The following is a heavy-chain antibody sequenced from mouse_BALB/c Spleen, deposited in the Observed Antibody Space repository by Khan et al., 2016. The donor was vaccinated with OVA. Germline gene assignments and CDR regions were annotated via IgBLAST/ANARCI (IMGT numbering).Heavy chain of an antibody. CDR2: ISSGGDYI. Sequence: EVVPVVPGGHLVKPGGSLKLSCAASGFTFSSYSMSWVRQTLDKRLEWVASISSGGDYIYYPDSVKGRFPISRDNAKNTLYLLMSGLKSEDTAMYYCADHLTGSFAYWGQGTLVTVSA. CDR1: GFTFSSYS. V-gene: IGHV5-6*01. J-gene: IGHJ3*01. D-gene: IGHD4-1*01. CDR3: ADHLTGSFAY.